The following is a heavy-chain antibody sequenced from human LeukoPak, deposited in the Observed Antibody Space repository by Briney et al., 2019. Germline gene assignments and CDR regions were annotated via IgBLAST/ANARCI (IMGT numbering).Heavy chain of an antibody. CDR1: GFTFSSYA. Sequence: PGGSLRLSCAASGFTFSSYAMHWVRQAPGKGLEWVAVISYDGSNKYYADSVKGRFTISRDNSKNTLYLQMNSLRAEDTAVYYCAKFLGLVVPAAMDYWGQGTLVTVSS. J-gene: IGHJ4*02. D-gene: IGHD2-2*01. CDR2: ISYDGSNK. CDR3: AKFLGLVVPAAMDY. V-gene: IGHV3-30*04.